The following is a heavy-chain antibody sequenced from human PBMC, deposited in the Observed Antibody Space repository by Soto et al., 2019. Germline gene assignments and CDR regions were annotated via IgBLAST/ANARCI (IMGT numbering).Heavy chain of an antibody. J-gene: IGHJ3*02. CDR2: IIPILGIA. CDR1: GGTFSSYT. V-gene: IGHV1-69*04. CDR3: AREASPRYCSGGSCALFDI. D-gene: IGHD2-15*01. Sequence: GASVKVSCKASGGTFSSYTISWVRQAPGQGLEWMGRIIPILGIANYAQKFQGRVTITADKSTSTAYMELSSLRSEDTAVYYCAREASPRYCSGGSCALFDIWGQGTMVTVSS.